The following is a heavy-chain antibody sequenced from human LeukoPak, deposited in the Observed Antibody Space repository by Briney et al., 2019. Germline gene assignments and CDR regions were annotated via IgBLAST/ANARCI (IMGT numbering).Heavy chain of an antibody. J-gene: IGHJ4*02. CDR3: ASPGRDGYDYYFDY. CDR1: GGTFSSYA. CDR2: IIPIFGTA. Sequence: SVKVSCKASGGTFSSYAISWVRQAPGQGLEWMGGIIPIFGTANYAQKFQGRVTITADESTSTAYMELSSLRSEDTVVYYCASPGRDGYDYYFDYWGQGTLVTVSS. V-gene: IGHV1-69*13. D-gene: IGHD5-24*01.